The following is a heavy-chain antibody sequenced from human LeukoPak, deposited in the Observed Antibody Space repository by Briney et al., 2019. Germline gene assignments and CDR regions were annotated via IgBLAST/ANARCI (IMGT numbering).Heavy chain of an antibody. Sequence: ASVKVSCKASGYTFTSYGISWVRQAPGQGLEWMGWISAYNGNTNYAQKLQGRVTMTTDTSTSTAYMELRSLRSDDTAVYYCALISYCTTITCFFLDYWGQGTLVTVSS. CDR3: ALISYCTTITCFFLDY. J-gene: IGHJ4*02. CDR1: GYTFTSYG. D-gene: IGHD2-8*01. CDR2: ISAYNGNT. V-gene: IGHV1-18*01.